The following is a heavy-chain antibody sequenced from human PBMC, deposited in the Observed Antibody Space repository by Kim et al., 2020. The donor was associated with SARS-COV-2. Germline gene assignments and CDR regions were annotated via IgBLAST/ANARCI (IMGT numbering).Heavy chain of an antibody. J-gene: IGHJ4*02. CDR1: GFTFSDYY. V-gene: IGHV3-11*01. Sequence: GGSLRLSCAASGFTFSDYYMAWIRQAPGKGLEWISYISSSSRTIYYADSVKGRFTISRDNAKNSLYLQMSSLRAEDTAVYFCARDRYAGNTDYWGQGTLV. D-gene: IGHD2-2*01. CDR2: ISSSSRTI. CDR3: ARDRYAGNTDY.